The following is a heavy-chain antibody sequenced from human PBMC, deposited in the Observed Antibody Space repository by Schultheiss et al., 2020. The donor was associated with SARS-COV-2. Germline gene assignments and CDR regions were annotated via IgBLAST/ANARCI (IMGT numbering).Heavy chain of an antibody. CDR3: AKHTGARGMDV. J-gene: IGHJ6*02. D-gene: IGHD3-10*01. V-gene: IGHV3-30-3*02. Sequence: GGSLRLSCAASGFTFSASAMHWVRQAPGKGLEWVALISYDGVNKFYADSVKGRFTISRDNSKNTLYLQMNSLRAEDTAVYYCAKHTGARGMDVWGQGTTVTVSS. CDR1: GFTFSASA. CDR2: ISYDGVNK.